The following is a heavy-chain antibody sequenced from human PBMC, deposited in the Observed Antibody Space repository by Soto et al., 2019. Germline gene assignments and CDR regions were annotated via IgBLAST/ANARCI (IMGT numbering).Heavy chain of an antibody. Sequence: QVHLQESGPGLVKPSGTLSLTCAVSGVSISSSHWWSWVRQPPGKGLEWIGEIYHSGSTDYNPSLKSRVTISVDKSKNQFSLKLSSVTAADTAVYYCARDVRYYYDGSPAGHFDYWGQGTLVTVSS. CDR2: IYHSGST. CDR3: ARDVRYYYDGSPAGHFDY. J-gene: IGHJ4*02. CDR1: GVSISSSHW. V-gene: IGHV4-4*02. D-gene: IGHD3-22*01.